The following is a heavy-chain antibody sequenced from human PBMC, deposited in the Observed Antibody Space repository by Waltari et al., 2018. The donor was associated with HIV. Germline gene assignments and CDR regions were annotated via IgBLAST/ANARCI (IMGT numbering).Heavy chain of an antibody. Sequence: QVQLVQSGAEVKKPGASVKVSCKASGYTFTDYYLHWVRQATGQGLEWMGGLNPNTGGTNLAQKFQGRLTLTRDTSINTSYMEWTSLRSDDTALYFCARALLGAAYYCDSWGQGTLVIVSS. J-gene: IGHJ4*02. CDR3: ARALLGAAYYCDS. D-gene: IGHD1-26*01. CDR2: LNPNTGGT. CDR1: GYTFTDYY. V-gene: IGHV1-2*02.